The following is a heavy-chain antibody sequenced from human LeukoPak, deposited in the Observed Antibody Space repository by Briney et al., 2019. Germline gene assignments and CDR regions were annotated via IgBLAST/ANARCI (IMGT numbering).Heavy chain of an antibody. V-gene: IGHV3-48*04. CDR1: GFTFSSYW. J-gene: IGHJ4*02. CDR2: ISATGGTI. Sequence: GGSLRLSCAASGFTFSSYWMSWVRQAPGKGLEWVSYISATGGTIYYADSVKGRFTISRDNAKNTLYLQMNNLRAEDTAMYYCTRDRYPAAREFDYWGQGTLVTVSS. CDR3: TRDRYPAAREFDY. D-gene: IGHD2-2*01.